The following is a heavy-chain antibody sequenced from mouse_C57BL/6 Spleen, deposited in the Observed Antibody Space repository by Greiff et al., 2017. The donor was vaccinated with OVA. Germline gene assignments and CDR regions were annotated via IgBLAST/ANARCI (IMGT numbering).Heavy chain of an antibody. CDR2: ISSGSSTI. CDR1: GFTFSDYG. J-gene: IGHJ4*01. D-gene: IGHD4-1*01. CDR3: ARQLTGHYYAMDY. V-gene: IGHV5-17*01. Sequence: EVKLMESGGGLVKPGGSLKLSCAASGFTFSDYGMHWVRQAPEKGLEWVAYISSGSSTIHYADTVKGRFTISRDNAKNTLFLQMTSLRSEDTAMYYCARQLTGHYYAMDYWGQGTSVTVSS.